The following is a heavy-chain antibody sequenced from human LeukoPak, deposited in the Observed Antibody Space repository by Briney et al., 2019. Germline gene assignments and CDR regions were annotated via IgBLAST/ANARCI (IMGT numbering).Heavy chain of an antibody. D-gene: IGHD3-10*01. V-gene: IGHV4-59*12. CDR2: IYYSGST. CDR1: GGSISSYY. J-gene: IGHJ4*02. CDR3: ARRGRGRPPDY. Sequence: SETLSLTCTVSGGSISSYYWSWIRQPPGKGLEWIGYIYYSGSTNYNPSLKSRVTISVDTSKNQFSLKLSSVTAADTAVYYCARRGRGRPPDYWGQGTLVTVSS.